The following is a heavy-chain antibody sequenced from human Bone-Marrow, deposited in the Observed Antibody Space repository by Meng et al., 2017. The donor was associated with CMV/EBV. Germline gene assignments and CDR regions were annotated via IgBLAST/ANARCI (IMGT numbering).Heavy chain of an antibody. J-gene: IGHJ6*02. V-gene: IGHV3-30*02. D-gene: IGHD6-6*01. CDR2: IQYDGNHK. Sequence: GESLKISCAASGFSFSYYSMHWVRQAPGKGLEWVSFIQYDGNHKYDADSVKGRFTISRDNSRNMVYLQMNSLRPEDTAVYYCARADSSSMFYYYYGMDVWGQGTTVTVSS. CDR1: GFSFSYYS. CDR3: ARADSSSMFYYYYGMDV.